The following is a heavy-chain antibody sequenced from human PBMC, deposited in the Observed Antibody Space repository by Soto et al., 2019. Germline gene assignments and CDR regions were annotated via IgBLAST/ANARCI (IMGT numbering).Heavy chain of an antibody. CDR3: ARDHNGYYDFWSGYYSPYYYYGMDV. CDR1: GYTFTSYY. Sequence: ASVKVSCKASGYTFTSYYMHWVRQAPGQGLERMGIINPSGGSTSYAQKFQGRVTMTRDTSTSTVYMELSSLRSEDTAVYYCARDHNGYYDFWSGYYSPYYYYGMDVWGQGTTVTVSS. CDR2: INPSGGST. D-gene: IGHD3-3*01. J-gene: IGHJ6*02. V-gene: IGHV1-46*01.